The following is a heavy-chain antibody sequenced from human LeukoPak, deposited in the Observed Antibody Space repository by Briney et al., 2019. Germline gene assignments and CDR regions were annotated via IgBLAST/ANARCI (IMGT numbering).Heavy chain of an antibody. CDR2: TIPIFGTA. CDR3: ARGVLRRNWFDP. J-gene: IGHJ5*02. Sequence: EASVKVSCKASGGTFSSYAISWVRQAPGQGLEWMGGTIPIFGTANYAQKFQGRVTITTDESTSTAYMELSSLRSEDTAVYYCARGVLRRNWFDPWGQGTLVTVSS. V-gene: IGHV1-69*05. CDR1: GGTFSSYA. D-gene: IGHD3-3*01.